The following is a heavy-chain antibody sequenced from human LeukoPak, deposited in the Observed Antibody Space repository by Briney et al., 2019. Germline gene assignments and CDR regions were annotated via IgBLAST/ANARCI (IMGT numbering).Heavy chain of an antibody. J-gene: IGHJ3*02. V-gene: IGHV4-59*01. Sequence: SETLSLTCTVSTGSISSYSWTWIRQPPGKGLEWIGYIYYTGSTTYSPSLRSRVSISVDTSKNVVSLILTSVTAADTAVYYCARGVQMASRSALDNWGQGTMVTVSS. D-gene: IGHD5-24*01. CDR3: ARGVQMASRSALDN. CDR1: TGSISSYS. CDR2: IYYTGST.